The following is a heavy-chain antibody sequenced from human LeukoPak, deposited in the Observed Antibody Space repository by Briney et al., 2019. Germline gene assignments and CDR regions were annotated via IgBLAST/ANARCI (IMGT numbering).Heavy chain of an antibody. CDR2: IYQSGGT. CDR1: GYSISSGYH. CDR3: TRYNYGHYYFDY. V-gene: IGHV4-38-2*01. Sequence: PSETQSLTCAVSGYSISSGYHWGWIRQPPGKELEWIGSIYQSGGTFYNPSLKSRVTFSVDTSKNQFSLKLSSVTAADTAVYYCTRYNYGHYYFDYWGQGTLVTVSS. J-gene: IGHJ4*02. D-gene: IGHD5-18*01.